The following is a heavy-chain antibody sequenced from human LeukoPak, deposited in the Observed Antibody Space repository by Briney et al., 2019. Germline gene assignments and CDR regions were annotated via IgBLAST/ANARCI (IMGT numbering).Heavy chain of an antibody. CDR2: IRSKTDGGTT. J-gene: IGHJ4*02. V-gene: IGHV3-15*01. CDR3: TTAVAGPYYFDC. Sequence: PGGSLRLSCAASGFTFSNAWMSWVRQAPGKGLEWVGRIRSKTDGGTTDYAAPVKGRFTISRDDSKNTLYLQMNSLETEDTAVYYCTTAVAGPYYFDCWGQGTLVTVSS. D-gene: IGHD6-19*01. CDR1: GFTFSNAW.